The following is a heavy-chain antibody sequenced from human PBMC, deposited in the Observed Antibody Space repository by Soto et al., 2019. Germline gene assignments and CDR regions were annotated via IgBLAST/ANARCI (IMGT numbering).Heavy chain of an antibody. D-gene: IGHD1-26*01. CDR2: IYSDGRT. CDR3: ARDCCSGNHFAH. Sequence: GGSLRLSCAASGFTVSHKYMSWVRQAPGKGLEWVSAIYSDGRTYYADSVKGRFSISRDISKDTVYLQMDSLGSEDTAIYYCARDCCSGNHFAHWGQGTLVTVSS. V-gene: IGHV3-53*01. J-gene: IGHJ4*02. CDR1: GFTVSHKY.